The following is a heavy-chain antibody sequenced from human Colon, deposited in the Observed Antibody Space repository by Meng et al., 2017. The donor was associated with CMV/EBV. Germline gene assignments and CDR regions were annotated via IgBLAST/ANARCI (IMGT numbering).Heavy chain of an antibody. CDR1: GASINNYS. CDR2: DYSSTNT. CDR3: GRDTILSGLAY. D-gene: IGHD3-10*01. V-gene: IGHV4-4*07. Sequence: QLHPGGAGPLLVKPSPSLSCAVSGAGASINNYSWSRHPPATGKELEWNVNDYSSTNTNSNPYIRGPITMATSKTNNQLTLNIGTATAADAAFYDCGRDTILSGLAYWGQGTLVTVSS. J-gene: IGHJ4*02.